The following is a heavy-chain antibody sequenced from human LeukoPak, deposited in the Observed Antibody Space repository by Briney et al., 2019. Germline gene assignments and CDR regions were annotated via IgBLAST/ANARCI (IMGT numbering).Heavy chain of an antibody. Sequence: VESLKISCMGSGYSFTNYWIGWVRQRPGKGLEWMGIIYPCDSDTRYSPSFRGQVTISADKSISTAYLQWSSLKASDTAMYYCARLGGANNFDYWGQGTLVTVSS. D-gene: IGHD3-16*01. CDR2: IYPCDSDT. V-gene: IGHV5-51*01. J-gene: IGHJ4*02. CDR1: GYSFTNYW. CDR3: ARLGGANNFDY.